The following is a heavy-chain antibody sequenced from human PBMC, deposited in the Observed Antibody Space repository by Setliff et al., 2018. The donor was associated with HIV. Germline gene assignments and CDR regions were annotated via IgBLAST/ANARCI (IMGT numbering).Heavy chain of an antibody. CDR3: ARGLRARPRLRGFYHYGMDV. V-gene: IGHV1-46*01. CDR2: IIPSGGST. CDR1: GGTFSSYT. D-gene: IGHD2-21*02. Sequence: GASVKVSCKASGGTFSSYTISWVRQAPGQGLEWMGRIIPSGGSTSYAQKFQGRVTMTRDTSTSTVYMELSSLRSDDSAVYFCARGLRARPRLRGFYHYGMDVWGQGTTVTVSS. J-gene: IGHJ6*02.